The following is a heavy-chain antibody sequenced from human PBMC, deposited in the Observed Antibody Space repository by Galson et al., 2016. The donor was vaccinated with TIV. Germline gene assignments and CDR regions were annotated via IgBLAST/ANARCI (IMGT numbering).Heavy chain of an antibody. CDR1: GSIFNSFA. J-gene: IGHJ4*02. Sequence: KASGSIFNSFAISWVRQAPGQGLEWMGGITGVFGTSNYAQKFQARVTITADQSTSTTYLEVTNLRSEDTAVYYCARGPEYTSSYFSFWGQGTLVTVSA. D-gene: IGHD2-2*01. CDR3: ARGPEYTSSYFSF. V-gene: IGHV1-69*01. CDR2: ITGVFGTS.